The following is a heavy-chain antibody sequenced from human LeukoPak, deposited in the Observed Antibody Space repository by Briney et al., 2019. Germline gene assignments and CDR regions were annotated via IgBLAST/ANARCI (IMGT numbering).Heavy chain of an antibody. CDR1: GFSFSTSG. CDR2: ISKDGRKN. CDR3: ARDLLNYGSAYYDVGIFDS. J-gene: IGHJ4*02. D-gene: IGHD3-10*01. V-gene: IGHV3-30*04. Sequence: GRSLRLSCEASGFSFSTSGVHWVRLAPGKGLEWMAVISKDGRKNHYADSVKGRFTISRDNSKSTLFLQMNSLRPEDTAIYYCARDLLNYGSAYYDVGIFDSWGQGTLVTVSS.